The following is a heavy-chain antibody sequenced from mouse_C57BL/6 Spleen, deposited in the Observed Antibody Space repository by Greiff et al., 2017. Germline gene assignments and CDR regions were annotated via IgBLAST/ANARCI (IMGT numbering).Heavy chain of an antibody. CDR1: GFTFSNYW. Sequence: EVQLVESGGGLVQPGGSMKLSCVASGFTFSNYWMNWVRQSPEKGLEWVAQIRLKSDNYATHYAESVKGRFTISRDDSKSSVYLQMNNLRAEDTGIYYCTIYYDYDVGFDYWGQGTTLTVSS. V-gene: IGHV6-3*01. CDR2: IRLKSDNYAT. CDR3: TIYYDYDVGFDY. D-gene: IGHD2-4*01. J-gene: IGHJ2*01.